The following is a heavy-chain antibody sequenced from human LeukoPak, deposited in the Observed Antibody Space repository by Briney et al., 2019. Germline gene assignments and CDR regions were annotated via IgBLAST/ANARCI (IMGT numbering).Heavy chain of an antibody. D-gene: IGHD3-9*01. V-gene: IGHV3-11*01. CDR3: ARATRYYDILTGLPN. Sequence: GGSLRLSCAASGFTFSGYWMSWVRQAPGKGLEWVSYISSSGSTIYYADSVKGRFTISRDNAKNSLYLQMNSLRAEDTAVYYCARATRYYDILTGLPNWGQGTLVTVSS. CDR1: GFTFSGYW. J-gene: IGHJ4*02. CDR2: ISSSGSTI.